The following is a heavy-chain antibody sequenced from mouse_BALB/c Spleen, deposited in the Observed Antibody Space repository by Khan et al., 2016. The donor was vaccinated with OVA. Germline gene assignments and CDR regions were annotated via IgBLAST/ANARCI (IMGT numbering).Heavy chain of an antibody. CDR3: EKGRQYGRLAY. V-gene: IGHV1-7*01. Sequence: VQLQESGAELAKPGASVKMSCKASGYTFTSYWMHWVKQRPGQGLEWIGYINPSTGYSEYNQNFKDKATLTTDKSSSTAYIQLSSLTSEDTAVYYCEKGRQYGRLAYWGQGTLVTVSA. D-gene: IGHD2-1*01. CDR1: GYTFTSYW. CDR2: INPSTGYS. J-gene: IGHJ3*01.